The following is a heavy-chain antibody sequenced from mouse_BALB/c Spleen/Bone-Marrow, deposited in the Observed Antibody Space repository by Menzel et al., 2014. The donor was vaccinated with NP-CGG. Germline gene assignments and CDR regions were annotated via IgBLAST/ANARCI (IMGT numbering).Heavy chain of an antibody. CDR2: ISSGSRTI. D-gene: IGHD1-1*01. CDR3: ARSGSSSGYFDY. V-gene: IGHV5-17*02. J-gene: IGHJ2*01. CDR1: GFTFSSFG. Sequence: EVHLVESGGGLVQPGGSRKHSCAASGFTFSSFGMHWVRQAPEKGLEWVAYISSGSRTIYYADTVMGRFTISRDNPKNTLFLQMTSLRSEDTAMYYCARSGSSSGYFDYWGQGTTPTVSS.